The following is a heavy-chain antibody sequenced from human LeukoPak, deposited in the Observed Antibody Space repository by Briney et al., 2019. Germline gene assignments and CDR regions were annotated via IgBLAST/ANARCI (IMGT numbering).Heavy chain of an antibody. CDR3: XXXXXXXXMVNPNLDDY. Sequence: GGSLRLSCAASGFTFSSYSMNWVRQAPGKGLEWVSSISSSSSYIYYADSVKGRFTISRDNAKNSLYLQMNSLRAEDTAVYYXXXXXXXXXMVNPNLDDYWGQGTLVTVSS. CDR1: GFTFSSYS. CDR2: ISSSSSYI. J-gene: IGHJ4*02. D-gene: IGHD5-18*01. V-gene: IGHV3-21*01.